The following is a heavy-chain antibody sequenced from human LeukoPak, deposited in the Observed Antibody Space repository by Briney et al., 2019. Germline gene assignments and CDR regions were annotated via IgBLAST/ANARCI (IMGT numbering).Heavy chain of an antibody. Sequence: ASVKVSCKASGYSFTSYDIKWVRQATGQGLEWMGWMNPNSGNTGYAQKFQGRVTMTRNTSISTAYMELSSLRSEDTAVYYCARGNYDFWSGYTPNYYYYDMDVWCKGTTVTVSS. CDR2: MNPNSGNT. V-gene: IGHV1-8*01. J-gene: IGHJ6*03. CDR1: GYSFTSYD. CDR3: ARGNYDFWSGYTPNYYYYDMDV. D-gene: IGHD3-3*01.